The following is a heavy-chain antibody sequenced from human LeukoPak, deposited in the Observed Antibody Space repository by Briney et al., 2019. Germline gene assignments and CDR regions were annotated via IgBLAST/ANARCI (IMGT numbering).Heavy chain of an antibody. D-gene: IGHD1-1*01. CDR2: IYYSGST. CDR3: ARHSTTDETMTPFDY. Sequence: SETLSLTCTVSGGSISSSSYYWGWIRQPPGKGLEWIGSIYYSGSTYYNPSLKSRVTISVDTSKNQFSLKLSSVTAADTAVYYCARHSTTDETMTPFDYWGQGTLVTVSS. J-gene: IGHJ4*02. V-gene: IGHV4-39*01. CDR1: GGSISSSSYY.